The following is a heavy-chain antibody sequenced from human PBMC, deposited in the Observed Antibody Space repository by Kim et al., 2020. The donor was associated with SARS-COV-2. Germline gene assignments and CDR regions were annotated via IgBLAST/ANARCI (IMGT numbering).Heavy chain of an antibody. V-gene: IGHV3-23*01. CDR2: ISGSGAGT. Sequence: GGSLRLSCAASGFTFSSYAMSWVRQAPGKGLEWVSAISGSGAGTYYADSVKGRFTISRDNSKNTLYLQMNSLRAGDTAVYYCAKRPSSGWRTEYFQHWGQGTLVTVSS. D-gene: IGHD6-19*01. CDR1: GFTFSSYA. CDR3: AKRPSSGWRTEYFQH. J-gene: IGHJ1*01.